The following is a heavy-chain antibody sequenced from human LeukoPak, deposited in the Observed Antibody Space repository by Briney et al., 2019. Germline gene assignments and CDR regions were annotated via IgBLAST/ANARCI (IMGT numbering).Heavy chain of an antibody. Sequence: SETLSLTCTVSGGSISSSGYYWGWIRQPPGKGLEWIGSIDYSGSTFYSPSLKSRLTISVDTSKNQFSLRLSSVTDADTAVYYCARMNWVRYIDYWGQGTLVTVSS. CDR1: GGSISSSGYY. CDR3: ARMNWVRYIDY. D-gene: IGHD7-27*01. J-gene: IGHJ4*02. CDR2: IDYSGST. V-gene: IGHV4-39*07.